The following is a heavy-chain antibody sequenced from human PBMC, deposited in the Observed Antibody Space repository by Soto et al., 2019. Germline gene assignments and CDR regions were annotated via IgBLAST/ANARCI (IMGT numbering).Heavy chain of an antibody. V-gene: IGHV2-5*01. Sequence: QITLKESGPTLVKPTQTLTLTCTFSGFSFSTTGVGVGWIRQPPGKALEWLALIYWYDDKRYSPSLKSRLTITKDTSKNQVVLTMTNMDPVDTATYYCAHRQAQGIGLAGTFDSWGQGTLVTVSS. CDR3: AHRQAQGIGLAGTFDS. CDR1: GFSFSTTGVG. D-gene: IGHD6-19*01. J-gene: IGHJ4*02. CDR2: IYWYDDK.